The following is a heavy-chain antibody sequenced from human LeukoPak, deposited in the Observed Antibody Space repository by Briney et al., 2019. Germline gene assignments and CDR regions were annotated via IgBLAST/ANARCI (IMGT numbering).Heavy chain of an antibody. CDR3: ARNPSYSSSLY. D-gene: IGHD6-19*01. V-gene: IGHV3-66*02. J-gene: IGHJ4*02. Sequence: PGGSLGLSCAASGFTVNSNYMTWVRQAPGKGLEWVSVIYSVGSTYYADSVRGRFTISRDNSKNTPYLQMNSLRAEDTAIYYCARNPSYSSSLYSGQGTLVTVSS. CDR2: IYSVGST. CDR1: GFTVNSNY.